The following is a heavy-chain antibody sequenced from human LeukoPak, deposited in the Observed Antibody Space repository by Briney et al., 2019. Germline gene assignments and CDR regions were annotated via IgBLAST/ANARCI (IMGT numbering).Heavy chain of an antibody. Sequence: PGGSLRLSCAASGFTVSSNYMSWVRQAPGKGLEWVSVIYSGGSTYYADSVKGRFTISRDNSKNTLYLQMNSLRAEDTAVYYCARGRDGYNYPRYFDYWGQGTLVTVSS. CDR1: GFTVSSNY. CDR2: IYSGGST. D-gene: IGHD5-24*01. CDR3: ARGRDGYNYPRYFDY. J-gene: IGHJ4*02. V-gene: IGHV3-66*02.